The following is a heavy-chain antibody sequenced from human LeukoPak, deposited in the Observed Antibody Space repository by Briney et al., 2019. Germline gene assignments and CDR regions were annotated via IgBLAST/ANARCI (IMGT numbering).Heavy chain of an antibody. CDR1: GFTFSSYS. CDR3: ARTRSSYGSGSYYYGLDWFDP. CDR2: ISSSSSYI. Sequence: GGSLRLSCAASGFTFSSYSMNWVRQAPGKGLEWVSSISSSSSYIYYADSVKGRFTISRDNAKNSLYLQMNSLRAEDTAVYYCARTRSSYGSGSYYYGLDWFDPWGQGTLVTVSS. D-gene: IGHD3-10*01. J-gene: IGHJ5*02. V-gene: IGHV3-21*01.